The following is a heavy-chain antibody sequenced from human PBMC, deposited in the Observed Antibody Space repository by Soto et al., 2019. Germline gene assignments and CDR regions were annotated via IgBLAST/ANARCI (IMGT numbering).Heavy chain of an antibody. V-gene: IGHV3-23*01. D-gene: IGHD1-26*01. CDR2: ISGSGDST. J-gene: IGHJ4*02. CDR3: AKSGSWSQFDY. CDR1: GFTFSSYA. Sequence: EVQLLESGGSLVQPGGSLRLSCAASGFTFSSYAMSWVRQAPGKGLEWVSIISGSGDSTYYADSVKGRFTISRDNSKNTLYLQMNSLRAEDTAIYYCAKSGSWSQFDYWGQGTLVTVSS.